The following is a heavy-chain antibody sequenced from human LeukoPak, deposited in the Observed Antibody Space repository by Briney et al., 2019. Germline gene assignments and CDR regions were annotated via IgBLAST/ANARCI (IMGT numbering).Heavy chain of an antibody. J-gene: IGHJ6*03. D-gene: IGHD3-3*01. CDR1: GDSTIYNY. CDR2: IFSDGKS. CDR3: ARGPGVFGRIWYMDV. V-gene: IGHV4-4*07. Sequence: PSETLSLTCSVSGDSTIYNYWSWIRQPAGKGLEWIGRIFSDGKSNYSPPLESRVTMSVDNAKNQFSLRLTSVTAADTAVYYCARGPGVFGRIWYMDVWGQGTAVSVSS.